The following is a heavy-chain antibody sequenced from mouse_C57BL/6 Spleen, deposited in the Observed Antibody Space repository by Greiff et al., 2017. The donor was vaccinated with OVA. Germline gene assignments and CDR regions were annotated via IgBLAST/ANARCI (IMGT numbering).Heavy chain of an antibody. J-gene: IGHJ4*01. D-gene: IGHD1-1*01. CDR2: IWSGGST. Sequence: VQLQQSGPGLVQPSQSLSITCTVSGFSLTSYGVHWVRQSPGKGLEWLGVIWSGGSTDYNAAFISRLSISKDKSKSQVFFKMNSLQADDTAIYYCARNWVYYGSSYYAMDYWGQGTSVTVAS. V-gene: IGHV2-2*01. CDR3: ARNWVYYGSSYYAMDY. CDR1: GFSLTSYG.